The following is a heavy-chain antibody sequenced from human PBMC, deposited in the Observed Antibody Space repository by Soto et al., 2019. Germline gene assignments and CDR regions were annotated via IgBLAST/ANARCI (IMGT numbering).Heavy chain of an antibody. V-gene: IGHV3-23*01. CDR3: ARGPRYCSGYSCDYYMDV. Sequence: EVQLLESGGGLVQPGGSLRLSCAASGFTFSSYAMSWVRQAPGKGLEWVSAISGSAATTFYADSVKGRFTVSRDNSTNTLYLQMNSLRAEDTAVYYCARGPRYCSGYSCDYYMDVWGKGTTVTVSS. D-gene: IGHD2-15*01. CDR1: GFTFSSYA. CDR2: ISGSAATT. J-gene: IGHJ6*03.